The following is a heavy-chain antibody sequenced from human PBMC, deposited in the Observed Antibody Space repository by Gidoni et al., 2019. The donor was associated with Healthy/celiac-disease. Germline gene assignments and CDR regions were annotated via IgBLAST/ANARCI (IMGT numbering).Heavy chain of an antibody. D-gene: IGHD3-10*01. J-gene: IGHJ6*03. CDR3: ARTLYYPGSYYYYYMDV. Sequence: QVQLVQSGAEVKKPGSSVKVSCKASGGTFSSYAISWVRQAPGQGLEWMGGIIPIFGTANYAQKFQGRVTITADESTSTAYMELSSLRSEDTAVYYCARTLYYPGSYYYYYMDVWGKGTTVTVSS. CDR1: GGTFSSYA. CDR2: IIPIFGTA. V-gene: IGHV1-69*01.